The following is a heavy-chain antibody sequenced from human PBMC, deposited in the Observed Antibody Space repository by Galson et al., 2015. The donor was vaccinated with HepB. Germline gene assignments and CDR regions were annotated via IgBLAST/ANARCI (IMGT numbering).Heavy chain of an antibody. J-gene: IGHJ4*02. Sequence: CAISGDSVSTNSATWNWIRQSPSRGIEWLGRAYYRSKWYNEYALSVRSRISINPDTSKNQISLQLNSVTPEDTALYFCARGKGGTTALGYWGRGTLVTVSS. CDR1: GDSVSTNSAT. V-gene: IGHV6-1*01. CDR2: AYYRSKWYN. D-gene: IGHD1-7*01. CDR3: ARGKGGTTALGY.